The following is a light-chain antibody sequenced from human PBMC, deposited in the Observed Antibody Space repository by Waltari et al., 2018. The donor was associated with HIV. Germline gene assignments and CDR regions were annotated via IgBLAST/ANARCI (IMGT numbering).Light chain of an antibody. Sequence: DIRMTESPSSLSASVGDRVTINCQASQDITTLLNWYQQKPGTAPKLLIYDASTLEVGVSSRFSGSGSGTTFRFTITNLQPEDVGTFYCQQYANVPPITFGQGTRVEIK. CDR2: DAS. V-gene: IGKV1-33*01. CDR3: QQYANVPPIT. CDR1: QDITTL. J-gene: IGKJ5*01.